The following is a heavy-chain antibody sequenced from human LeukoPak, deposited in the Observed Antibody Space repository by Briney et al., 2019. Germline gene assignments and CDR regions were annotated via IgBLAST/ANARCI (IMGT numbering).Heavy chain of an antibody. D-gene: IGHD3-22*01. CDR2: IRYDGSNK. CDR3: AKDPVVVASYYFDY. Sequence: GGSLRLSCAASGFTFSSYGMHWVRQAPGKWLEWVAFIRYDGSNKYYADSVKGRFTISRDNSKNTLYLQMNSLRAEDTAVYYCAKDPVVVASYYFDYWGQGTLVTVSS. J-gene: IGHJ4*02. V-gene: IGHV3-30*02. CDR1: GFTFSSYG.